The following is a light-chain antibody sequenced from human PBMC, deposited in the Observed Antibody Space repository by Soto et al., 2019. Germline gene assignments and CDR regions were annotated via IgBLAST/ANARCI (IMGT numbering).Light chain of an antibody. CDR1: QSIAANY. V-gene: IGKV3-20*01. CDR3: QQYGTAPLT. CDR2: VTS. J-gene: IGKJ4*01. Sequence: EIVLTQSPSSLSLSPGERATLSCRASQSIAANYLAWYQQKPGQAPRLLIYVTSSRATGIPDRFSGSGSGTDFTLTIRRLEPEDFAVYYCQQYGTAPLTFGGGTKVDIK.